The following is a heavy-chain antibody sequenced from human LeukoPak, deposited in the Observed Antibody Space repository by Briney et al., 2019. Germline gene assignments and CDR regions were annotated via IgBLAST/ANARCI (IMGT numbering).Heavy chain of an antibody. J-gene: IGHJ4*02. CDR3: AKSHSRSWVF. D-gene: IGHD4-11*01. CDR1: GGSISSSSYY. V-gene: IGHV4-39*01. CDR2: IYYSGST. Sequence: SETLSLTCTVSGGSISSSSYYWGWIRQPPGKGLEWIGSIYYSGSTYYNPSLKSRVTISVDTSKNQFSLNMTSMTAPDSAVYYCAKSHSRSWVFWGQGILVTVSS.